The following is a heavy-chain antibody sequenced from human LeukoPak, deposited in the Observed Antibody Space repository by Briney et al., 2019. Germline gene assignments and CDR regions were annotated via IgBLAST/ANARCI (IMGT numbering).Heavy chain of an antibody. CDR1: GGSISSYY. Sequence: PSETLSLTCTVSGGSISSYYWSWLRQPPGKGLEWIGYIYYSGSTNYNPSLKSRVTISVDTSKNQFSLKLSSVTAADTAVYYCARDGEYYYDSSGYRPYWYYWGQGTLVTVSS. CDR3: ARDGEYYYDSSGYRPYWYY. J-gene: IGHJ4*02. V-gene: IGHV4-59*01. CDR2: IYYSGST. D-gene: IGHD3-22*01.